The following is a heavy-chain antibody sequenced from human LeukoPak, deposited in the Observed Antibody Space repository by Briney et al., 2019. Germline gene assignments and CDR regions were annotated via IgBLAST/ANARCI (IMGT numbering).Heavy chain of an antibody. Sequence: GGSLRLSCAASGFTFSSYWMSWVRQAPGKGLEWVANIKQDGSEKYYVDSVKSRFTISRDNAKDSLYLQMNSLRAEDTAVYYCARDVSIAARPYYFDYWGQGTLVTVSS. CDR2: IKQDGSEK. J-gene: IGHJ4*02. D-gene: IGHD6-6*01. CDR3: ARDVSIAARPYYFDY. V-gene: IGHV3-7*01. CDR1: GFTFSSYW.